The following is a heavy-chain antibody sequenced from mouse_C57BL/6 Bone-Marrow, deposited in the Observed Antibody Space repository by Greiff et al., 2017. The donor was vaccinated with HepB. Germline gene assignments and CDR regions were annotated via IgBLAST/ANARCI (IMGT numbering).Heavy chain of an antibody. CDR2: ISSGGSYT. J-gene: IGHJ4*01. Sequence: EVKLVESGGDLVKPGGSLKLSCAASGFTFSSYGMSWVRPTPDKRLEWVATISSGGSYTYYPDSVKGRFTISRDNAKNTLYLQMSSLKSEDTAMYYCARQGDYYGSYAMDYWGQGTSVTVSS. V-gene: IGHV5-6*01. CDR1: GFTFSSYG. D-gene: IGHD1-1*01. CDR3: ARQGDYYGSYAMDY.